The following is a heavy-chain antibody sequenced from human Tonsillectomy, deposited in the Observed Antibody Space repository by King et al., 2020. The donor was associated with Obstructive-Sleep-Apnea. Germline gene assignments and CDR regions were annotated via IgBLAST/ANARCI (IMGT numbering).Heavy chain of an antibody. CDR1: GFTFSNYG. V-gene: IGHV3-30-3*01. J-gene: IGHJ6*02. D-gene: IGHD3-10*01. CDR2: VSYDGSNK. CDR3: ARVIASMRWSGGYYYGMDV. Sequence: VQLVESGGGVVQPGRSLSLSCAASGFTFSNYGMHWVRQAPGKGLEWVAVVSYDGSNKYYADSVKGRFTISRDNSKNTLYLQMNSLRSEDTAMYYCARVIASMRWSGGYYYGMDVWGQGNTVTVSS.